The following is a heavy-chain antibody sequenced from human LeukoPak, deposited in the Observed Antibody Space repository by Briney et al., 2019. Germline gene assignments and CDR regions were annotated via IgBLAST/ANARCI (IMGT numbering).Heavy chain of an antibody. V-gene: IGHV3-11*04. CDR3: ARERNRSYYGSGSYYKAMYYFDY. J-gene: IGHJ4*02. CDR1: GFTFSDYY. CDR2: ISSSGSTI. D-gene: IGHD3-10*01. Sequence: GGSLRLSCAASGFTFSDYYMSWIRQAPGKGLEWVSYISSSGSTIYYADSVKGRFTISRDNAKNSLYLQMNSLRAEDTAVYYCARERNRSYYGSGSYYKAMYYFDYWGQGTLVTVSS.